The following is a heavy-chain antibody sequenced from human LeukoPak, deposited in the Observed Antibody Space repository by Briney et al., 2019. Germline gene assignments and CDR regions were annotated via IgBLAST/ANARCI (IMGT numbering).Heavy chain of an antibody. V-gene: IGHV1-69*13. CDR2: IIPIFGTA. D-gene: IGHD1-26*01. Sequence: GASVKVSCKASGGTFSSYAISWVRQAPGQGLEWMGGIIPIFGTANYAQKFQGRVTITADESTSTAYMELSSLRSEDTAVYYCARLKGAYYAFDIWGQGTMVTVSS. J-gene: IGHJ3*02. CDR3: ARLKGAYYAFDI. CDR1: GGTFSSYA.